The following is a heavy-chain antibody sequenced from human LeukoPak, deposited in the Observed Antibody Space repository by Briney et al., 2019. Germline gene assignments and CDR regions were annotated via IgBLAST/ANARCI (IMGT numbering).Heavy chain of an antibody. J-gene: IGHJ4*02. CDR3: VITMVRGVIMYYFDY. CDR2: MNPNSGNT. V-gene: IGHV1-8*01. CDR1: GYTFTSYD. D-gene: IGHD3-10*01. Sequence: ASVKVSCKASGYTFTSYDINWVRQATGQGLEWMGWMNPNSGNTGYAQKFQGRVTMTRNTSISTAYIELSSLRSEDTAVYYCVITMVRGVIMYYFDYWGQGTLVTVSS.